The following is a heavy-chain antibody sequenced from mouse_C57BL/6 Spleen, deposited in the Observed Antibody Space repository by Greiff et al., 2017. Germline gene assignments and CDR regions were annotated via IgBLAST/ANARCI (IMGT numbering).Heavy chain of an antibody. CDR2: ISYDGSN. J-gene: IGHJ3*01. V-gene: IGHV3-6*01. CDR3: ARHGAY. Sequence: VQLKESGPGLVKPSQSLSLTCSVTGYSITSGYYWNWIRQFPGNKLEWMGYISYDGSNNYNPSLKNRISITRDTSKNQFFLKLNSVTTEDTATYYCARHGAYWGQGTLVTVSA. CDR1: GYSITSGYY.